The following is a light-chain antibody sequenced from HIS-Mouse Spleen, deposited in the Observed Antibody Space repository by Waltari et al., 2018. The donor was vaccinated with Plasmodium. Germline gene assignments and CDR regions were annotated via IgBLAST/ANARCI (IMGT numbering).Light chain of an antibody. CDR3: QQYGSSGT. V-gene: IGKV3-20*01. Sequence: DIVLMHSPGTLYLSPGDRATLSCRAIQSVSSSYLAWYQQKPGQAPRLLIYGASSRATGIPDRFSGSGSGTDFTLTISRREPEDFAVYYCQQYGSSGTFGQGTKVEIK. CDR1: QSVSSSY. CDR2: GAS. J-gene: IGKJ1*01.